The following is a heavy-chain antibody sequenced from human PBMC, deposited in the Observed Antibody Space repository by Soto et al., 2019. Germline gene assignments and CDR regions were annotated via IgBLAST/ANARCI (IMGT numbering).Heavy chain of an antibody. Sequence: QVQLQESGPGLVKPSGTLSLTCAVSGGSISSSNWWSWVRQPPGKGLEWIGEIYHSGSTNHSPSPKSRVTISGDQSKNQSSLKLSSVTADDTAVYYCARDPSYGSGSYYFDYWGQGTLVTVSS. CDR1: GGSISSSNW. CDR3: ARDPSYGSGSYYFDY. D-gene: IGHD3-10*01. CDR2: IYHSGST. V-gene: IGHV4-4*02. J-gene: IGHJ4*02.